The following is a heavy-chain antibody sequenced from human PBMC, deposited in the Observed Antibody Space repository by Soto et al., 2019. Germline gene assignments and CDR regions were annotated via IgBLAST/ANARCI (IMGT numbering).Heavy chain of an antibody. CDR3: ARDPAEWELLGYYYYYGMDV. D-gene: IGHD1-26*01. J-gene: IGHJ6*02. CDR1: GDSVSSNSAA. Sequence: PSQTLSLTCAISGDSVSSNSAAWNWIRQSPSRGLEWLGRTYYRSKWYNDYAVSVKSRITINPDTSKNQFSLQLNSVTPEDTAVYYCARDPAEWELLGYYYYYGMDVWGQGTTVTVSS. CDR2: TYYRSKWYN. V-gene: IGHV6-1*01.